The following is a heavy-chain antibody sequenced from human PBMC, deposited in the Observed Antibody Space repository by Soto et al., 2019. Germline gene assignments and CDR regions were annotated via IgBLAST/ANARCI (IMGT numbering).Heavy chain of an antibody. Sequence: GGSLRLSCAASEFTFSTYSMNWVRQAPGKGLEWVSSISSSSSYIYYADSVKGRFTISRDNAKNSLYLQMNSLRAEDTAAYYCARDTQDDFWSGYYRDYWGQGTLVTVSS. CDR2: ISSSSSYI. J-gene: IGHJ4*02. CDR1: EFTFSTYS. D-gene: IGHD3-3*01. V-gene: IGHV3-21*01. CDR3: ARDTQDDFWSGYYRDY.